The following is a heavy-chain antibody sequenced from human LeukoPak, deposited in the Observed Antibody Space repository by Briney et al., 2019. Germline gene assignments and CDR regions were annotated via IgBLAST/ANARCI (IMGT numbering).Heavy chain of an antibody. CDR2: IYTSGRT. Sequence: ASETLSLTCTVSGGSISSSSYYWGWIRQPPGKGLEWIGRIYTSGRTNYNPSLKSRVTISVDTSKNQFSLKLSSVTAADTAVYYCARGRGYCSGGSCYHLDYWGQGTLVTVSS. V-gene: IGHV4-61*05. D-gene: IGHD2-15*01. CDR1: GGSISSSSYY. CDR3: ARGRGYCSGGSCYHLDY. J-gene: IGHJ4*02.